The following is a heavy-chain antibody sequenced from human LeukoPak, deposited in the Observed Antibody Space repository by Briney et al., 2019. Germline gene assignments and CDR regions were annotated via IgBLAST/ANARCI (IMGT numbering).Heavy chain of an antibody. Sequence: SETLSLTCTVSGGSISSSNYYWGWIRQPPGKGLEWIGNIYYSGSTYYNPSFKSRLTISVDTSKNRFSLKLSSVTAADTAVYYCARQRYRFDYWGQGTLVTVSS. V-gene: IGHV4-39*01. CDR1: GGSISSSNYY. CDR2: IYYSGST. CDR3: ARQRYRFDY. D-gene: IGHD1-14*01. J-gene: IGHJ4*02.